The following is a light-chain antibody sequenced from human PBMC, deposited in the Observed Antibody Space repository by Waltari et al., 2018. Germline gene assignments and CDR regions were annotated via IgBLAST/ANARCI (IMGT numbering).Light chain of an antibody. CDR3: QSYDSSLSAVV. CDR2: GNS. CDR1: SSHIGAGYA. J-gene: IGLJ2*01. V-gene: IGLV1-40*01. Sequence: QSVLTQPPSVSAAPGPRVPISCTGRSSHIGAGYAVHWYQQLPGTAPKLLIYGNSNRPSGVPDRFSGSKSGTSASLAITGLQAEDEADYYCQSYDSSLSAVVFGGGTKLTVL.